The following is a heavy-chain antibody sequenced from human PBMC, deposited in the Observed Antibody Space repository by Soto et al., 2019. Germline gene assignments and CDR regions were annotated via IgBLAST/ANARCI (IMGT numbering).Heavy chain of an antibody. V-gene: IGHV3-30*18. Sequence: GGSLRLSCAASGFTFSSYGMHWVRQAPGKGLEWVAVISYDGSNKYYADSVKGRFTISRDNSKNTLYLQMNSLRAEDTAVYYCAKSAPGYCSGGSCYGKRNGGLYYYYGMDVWGQGTTVTVSS. CDR1: GFTFSSYG. CDR2: ISYDGSNK. CDR3: AKSAPGYCSGGSCYGKRNGGLYYYYGMDV. J-gene: IGHJ6*02. D-gene: IGHD2-15*01.